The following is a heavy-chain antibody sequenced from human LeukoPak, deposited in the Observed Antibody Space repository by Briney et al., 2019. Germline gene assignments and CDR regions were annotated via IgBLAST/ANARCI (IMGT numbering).Heavy chain of an antibody. V-gene: IGHV1-69*05. CDR1: GGTFSSYA. Sequence: GASVKVSCKASGGTFSSYAISWVRQAPGQGLEWMGGIIPIFGTANYAQKFQGRVTITTDETTSTAYMVLSSLRSEDTAVYYCARFDNIAAAGTPWGQGTLVTVSS. J-gene: IGHJ5*02. CDR2: IIPIFGTA. CDR3: ARFDNIAAAGTP. D-gene: IGHD6-13*01.